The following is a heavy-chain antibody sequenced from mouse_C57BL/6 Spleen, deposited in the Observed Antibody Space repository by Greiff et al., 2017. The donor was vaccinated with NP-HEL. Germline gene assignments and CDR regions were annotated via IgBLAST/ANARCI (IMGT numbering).Heavy chain of an antibody. CDR1: GYAFTNYL. J-gene: IGHJ2*01. CDR3: ARDSSGYLKDY. V-gene: IGHV1-54*01. D-gene: IGHD3-2*02. CDR2: INPGSGGT. Sequence: QVQLQQSGAELVRPGPSVKVSCKASGYAFTNYLIEWVKQRPGQGLEWIGVINPGSGGTNYNEKFKGKATLTADKSSSTACMPLSSLTSEDSAVYFCARDSSGYLKDYWGQGTTLTFSS.